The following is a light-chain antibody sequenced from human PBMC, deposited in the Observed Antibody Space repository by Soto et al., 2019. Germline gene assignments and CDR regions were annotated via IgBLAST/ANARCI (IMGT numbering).Light chain of an antibody. J-gene: IGKJ5*01. CDR2: KAT. V-gene: IGKV1-5*03. CDR1: QSISSW. Sequence: DIQITQSPSTLSASIGDRVTITCRASQSISSWLAWYQQKPGKAPKLLIYKATTLESGVPSRFSGSGSGTDFTLTISSLQPEDFATYYCQQSYSILITFGQGTRLEIK. CDR3: QQSYSILIT.